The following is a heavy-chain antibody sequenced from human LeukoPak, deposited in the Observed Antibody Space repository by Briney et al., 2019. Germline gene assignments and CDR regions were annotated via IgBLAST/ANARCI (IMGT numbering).Heavy chain of an antibody. CDR2: VPFGGGT. Sequence: KPSETLSLTCTVSGGSISTDYWSWIRQPPGKGLDWIGYVPFGGGTNYNPSLKSRVITSADTSKNQFSLKLSSVTAADTAVYYCARESGFWSGSNYYYYYMDVWGKGTTVTVSS. D-gene: IGHD3-3*01. J-gene: IGHJ6*03. V-gene: IGHV4-59*12. CDR1: GGSISTDY. CDR3: ARESGFWSGSNYYYYYMDV.